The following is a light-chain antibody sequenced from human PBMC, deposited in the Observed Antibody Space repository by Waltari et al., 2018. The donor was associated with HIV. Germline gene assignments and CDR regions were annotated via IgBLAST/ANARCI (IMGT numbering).Light chain of an antibody. J-gene: IGLJ2*01. CDR1: SGHTNYA. CDR2: LSTNGSH. CDR3: QTWGTGIVV. Sequence: QVVLTQSPSASASLGASVKLTCTLSSGHTNYAIACHQQQPEKGPRDLMRLSTNGSHTKGDGIPYRFSGSSSGAERYLTISSLQSEDEADYYCQTWGTGIVVFGGGTKLTVL. V-gene: IGLV4-69*01.